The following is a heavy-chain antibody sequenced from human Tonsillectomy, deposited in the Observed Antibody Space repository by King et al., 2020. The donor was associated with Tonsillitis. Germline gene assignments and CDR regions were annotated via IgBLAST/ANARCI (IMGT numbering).Heavy chain of an antibody. CDR3: ARLGSRNFYYFDY. CDR2: IYYNDNT. CDR1: GGSISSNSYY. Sequence: VQLQESGPGLVKPSETLSLTCSVSGGSISSNSYYWGWIRQPPGKGLEWIGSIYYNDNTYYNPSLKSRVTISVDTSKNQFSLKLSSVTAADTAVYYCARLGSRNFYYFDYWGQGTLVTVSS. D-gene: IGHD2-15*01. V-gene: IGHV4-39*01. J-gene: IGHJ4*02.